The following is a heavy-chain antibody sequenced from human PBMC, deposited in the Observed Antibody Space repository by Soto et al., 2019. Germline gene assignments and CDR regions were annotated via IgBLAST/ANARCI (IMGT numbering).Heavy chain of an antibody. D-gene: IGHD3-10*01. CDR1: GGSISSGGYY. V-gene: IGHV4-31*03. CDR2: IYYSGST. CDR3: ARVKFGELYGMDV. J-gene: IGHJ6*02. Sequence: SETLSLTCTVSGGSISSGGYYWSWIRQHPGKDLEWIGYIYYSGSTYYNPSLKSRVTISVDTSKNQFSLKLSSVTAADTAVYYCARVKFGELYGMDVWGQGTTVTVSS.